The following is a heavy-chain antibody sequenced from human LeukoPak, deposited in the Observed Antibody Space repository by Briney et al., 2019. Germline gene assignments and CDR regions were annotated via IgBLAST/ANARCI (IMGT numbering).Heavy chain of an antibody. J-gene: IGHJ4*02. CDR1: GISFSNYG. V-gene: IGHV3-30*18. CDR3: AKDGPYLFGELLPY. D-gene: IGHD3-10*01. Sequence: GGSLRLSCAASGISFSNYGMQWVRQPPGKGLEWVGVIAHDGSIQYYADSVKGRVTISRDNSKNTLYLQLNNPRPEDTAVYYCAKDGPYLFGELLPYWGQGTLVTVSS. CDR2: IAHDGSIQ.